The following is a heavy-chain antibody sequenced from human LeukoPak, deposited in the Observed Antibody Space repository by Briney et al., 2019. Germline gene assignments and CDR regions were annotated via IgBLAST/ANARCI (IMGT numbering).Heavy chain of an antibody. D-gene: IGHD3-3*01. CDR1: GGSISSSSYY. CDR2: IYYSGST. CDR3: AREAIFGVVSNAFDI. J-gene: IGHJ3*02. V-gene: IGHV4-39*07. Sequence: SETPSLTCTVSGGSISSSSYYWGWIRQPPGRGLEWIGSIYYSGSTNYNPSLKSRVTISVDTSKNQFSLKLSSVTAADTAVYYCAREAIFGVVSNAFDIWGQGTMVTVSS.